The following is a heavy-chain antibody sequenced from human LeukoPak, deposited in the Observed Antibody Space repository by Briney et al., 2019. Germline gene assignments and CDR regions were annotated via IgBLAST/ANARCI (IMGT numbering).Heavy chain of an antibody. Sequence: ASVKVSCKASGYTFTSYAMHWVRQAPGQRLEWMGWINAGNGNTKYSQKFQGRVTITADKSTSTAYMELSSLRAEDTAVYYCARALAGIPDAFDIWGQGTMVTVSS. CDR3: ARALAGIPDAFDI. CDR2: INAGNGNT. V-gene: IGHV1-3*01. CDR1: GYTFTSYA. D-gene: IGHD2-21*01. J-gene: IGHJ3*02.